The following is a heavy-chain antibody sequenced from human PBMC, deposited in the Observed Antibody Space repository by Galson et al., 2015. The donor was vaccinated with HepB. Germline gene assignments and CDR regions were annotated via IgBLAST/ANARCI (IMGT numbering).Heavy chain of an antibody. D-gene: IGHD6-13*01. CDR2: TYYRAKWYN. CDR1: GDSVSNNNAA. Sequence: CAISGDSVSNNNAAWYWIRQSPLRGLEWLGRTYYRAKWYNDYAESLRSRITINPDTSKNQFSLQLNSVTPEDTAVYYCARVSGTIYYYGMEVWGPGTTVSVSS. CDR3: ARVSGTIYYYGMEV. V-gene: IGHV6-1*01. J-gene: IGHJ6*02.